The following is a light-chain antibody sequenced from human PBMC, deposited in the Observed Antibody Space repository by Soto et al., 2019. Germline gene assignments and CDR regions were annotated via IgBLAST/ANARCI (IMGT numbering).Light chain of an antibody. Sequence: EIVLTQSPGTLSLSPGERATLSCRASQSVSSNLAWYQQKPGQAPRLLIYTASSRATGVPGRFSGSGSGTDFTLTITRLEPEDFAVYYCQHYGVSLWTFGQGTKVDIK. CDR1: QSVSSN. V-gene: IGKV3-20*01. CDR2: TAS. CDR3: QHYGVSLWT. J-gene: IGKJ1*01.